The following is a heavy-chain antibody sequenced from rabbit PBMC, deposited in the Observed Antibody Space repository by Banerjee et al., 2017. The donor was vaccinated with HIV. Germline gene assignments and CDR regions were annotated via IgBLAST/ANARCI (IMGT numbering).Heavy chain of an antibody. CDR2: INTISGDT. Sequence: KGLEWIACINTISGDTVYATWAKGRFTISKASWTTVTLQMTSLTAADTATYFCARDFYGMDLWGPGTLVTVS. CDR3: ARDFYGMDL. V-gene: IGHV1S40*01. J-gene: IGHJ6*01.